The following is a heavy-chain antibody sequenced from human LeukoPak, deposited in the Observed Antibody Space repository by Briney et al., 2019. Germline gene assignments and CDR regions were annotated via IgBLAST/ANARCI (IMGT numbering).Heavy chain of an antibody. V-gene: IGHV3-21*01. CDR3: ARDRGSYGLDY. CDR2: ISSSRSYI. Sequence: GGSLRLSCAASGFTFSSYSMNWVRQAPGKGLEWVSSISSSRSYIYYADSVKGRFTISRDNAKNSLYLQMNSLRAEDTAVYYCARDRGSYGLDYWGQGTLVTVSS. J-gene: IGHJ4*02. CDR1: GFTFSSYS. D-gene: IGHD5-18*01.